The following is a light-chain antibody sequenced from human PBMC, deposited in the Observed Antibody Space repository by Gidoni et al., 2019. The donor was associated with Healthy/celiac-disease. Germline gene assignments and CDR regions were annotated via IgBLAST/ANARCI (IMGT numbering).Light chain of an antibody. CDR2: GAS. CDR1: QSVSSSY. V-gene: IGKV3-20*01. Sequence: EIVLTQSPGTLSLSPGERATLSCRASQSVSSSYLAWYQQKHGQAPRLLIYGASSRATGITDRFSGSGSGTDLTITISRREPEDFAVYYCQQYGSSPRTFGQGTKLEIK. J-gene: IGKJ2*01. CDR3: QQYGSSPRT.